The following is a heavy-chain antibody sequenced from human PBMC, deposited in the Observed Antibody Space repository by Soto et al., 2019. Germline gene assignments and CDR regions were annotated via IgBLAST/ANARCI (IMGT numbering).Heavy chain of an antibody. D-gene: IGHD6-19*01. V-gene: IGHV2-5*01. CDR2: IYWNDDK. CDR1: GFSLSTSGVG. Sequence: SGPTLVNPTQTLTLTCTFSGFSLSTSGVGVGWIRQPPGKALEWLALIYWNDDKRYSPSLKSRLTITKDTSKNQVAFTMTNMGPVDTVTYYCALFSPVHGRPHFDYWGQGTLVTLSS. J-gene: IGHJ4*02. CDR3: ALFSPVHGRPHFDY.